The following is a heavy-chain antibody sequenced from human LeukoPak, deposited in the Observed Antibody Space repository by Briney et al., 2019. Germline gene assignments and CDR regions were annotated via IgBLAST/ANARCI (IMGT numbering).Heavy chain of an antibody. D-gene: IGHD3-22*01. V-gene: IGHV4-4*07. CDR3: ARAEDFYESSGYPTGDAFDI. CDR2: IYTSGST. Sequence: SETLSLTCTVSGGSISGYYFTWIRQAAAAGKGLEWIGRIYTSGSTNYNPSLKSRVTMSVDTSKNQFSLKLSSVTAADTAVYYCARAEDFYESSGYPTGDAFDIWGQGTMVTVSS. CDR1: GGSISGYY. J-gene: IGHJ3*02.